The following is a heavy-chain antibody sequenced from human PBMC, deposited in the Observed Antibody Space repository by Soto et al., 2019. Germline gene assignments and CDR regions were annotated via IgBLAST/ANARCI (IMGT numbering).Heavy chain of an antibody. CDR1: GYTFTSYD. CDR3: ALIAGYSLGWYGGYYYYGMDV. Sequence: QVQLVQSGAEVKKPGASVKVSCKASGYTFTSYDINWVRQATGQGLEWMGWMNPNSGNTGYAQKFQGRVTMTRNTAISTAYMELSSLRSEDTAVYYCALIAGYSLGWYGGYYYYGMDVWGQGTTVTVSS. CDR2: MNPNSGNT. J-gene: IGHJ6*02. D-gene: IGHD6-19*01. V-gene: IGHV1-8*01.